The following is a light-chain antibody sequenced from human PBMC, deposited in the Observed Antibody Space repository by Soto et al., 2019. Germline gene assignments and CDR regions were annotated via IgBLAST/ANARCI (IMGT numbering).Light chain of an antibody. CDR3: QQHNNWPRT. J-gene: IGKJ1*01. CDR1: HSISSN. V-gene: IGKV3-15*01. Sequence: EIVVTQSPATLSVSPGKRVILSCGASHSISSNLAWYQQKPGQTPRLLIFGASARATGVPARFSGSGSGTEFTLTISSLQSEDFAVYYCQQHNNWPRTFGQGTKVDIK. CDR2: GAS.